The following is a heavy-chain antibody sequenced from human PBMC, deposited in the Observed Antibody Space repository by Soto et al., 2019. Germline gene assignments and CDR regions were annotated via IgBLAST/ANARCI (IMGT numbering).Heavy chain of an antibody. Sequence: SETLSLTCTVSGGSISSYYWSWIRQPPGKGLEWIGYIYYSGSTNYNPSLKSRVTISVDTSKNQFSLKLSSVTAADTAVYYCARDRITGGQYYYYGMDVWGQGTTVTVSS. D-gene: IGHD1-20*01. CDR3: ARDRITGGQYYYYGMDV. J-gene: IGHJ6*02. CDR1: GGSISSYY. CDR2: IYYSGST. V-gene: IGHV4-59*01.